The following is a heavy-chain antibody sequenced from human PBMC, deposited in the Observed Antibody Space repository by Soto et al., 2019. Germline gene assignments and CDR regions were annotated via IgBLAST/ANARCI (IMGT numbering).Heavy chain of an antibody. Sequence: SVKVSCKASGGTFSSYAISWVRQAPGQGLEWMGGIIPIFGTANYAQKFQGRVTITADKSTSTAYMELSSLRSEDTAVYYCAGSWIQLWLLDYWGQGTLVTVSS. CDR2: IIPIFGTA. J-gene: IGHJ4*02. CDR1: GGTFSSYA. CDR3: AGSWIQLWLLDY. V-gene: IGHV1-69*06. D-gene: IGHD5-18*01.